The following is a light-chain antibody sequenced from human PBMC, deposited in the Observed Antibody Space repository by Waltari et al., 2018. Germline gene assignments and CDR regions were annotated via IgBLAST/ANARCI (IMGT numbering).Light chain of an antibody. V-gene: IGLV3-10*01. Sequence: SYELTQPPSVSVSPGQAARITCSGDALPKKYAYWYQQKSGQAPVLVIYEDSKRPSGVPEGCSGYSSGTTATLTLSGAQVEDEGDYYCYSTDSSDTHRVFGGGTKLTVL. CDR2: EDS. CDR1: ALPKKY. J-gene: IGLJ3*02. CDR3: YSTDSSDTHRV.